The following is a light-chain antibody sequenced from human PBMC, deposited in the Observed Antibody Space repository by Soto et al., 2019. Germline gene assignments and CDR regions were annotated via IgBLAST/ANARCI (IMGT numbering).Light chain of an antibody. V-gene: IGKV1-39*01. CDR2: AAS. J-gene: IGKJ2*01. CDR3: QQSYSTPPS. CDR1: QSIATY. Sequence: DIQMTQSPSSLSASVGDRVTITCRASQSIATYLNWYQQKPGKAPKLLIYAASSLQSGVPSRFSGSGSGTDFTLTISSLQPEAFATFYCQQSYSTPPSFSQGTRLEIK.